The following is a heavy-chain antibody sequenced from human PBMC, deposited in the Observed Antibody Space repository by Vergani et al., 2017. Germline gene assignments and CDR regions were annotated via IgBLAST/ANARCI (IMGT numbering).Heavy chain of an antibody. V-gene: IGHV3-23*01. CDR1: GFTFSSYA. D-gene: IGHD3-16*01. CDR2: ISGSGGST. Sequence: EVQLLESGGGLVQPGGSLRLSCAASGFTFSSYAMSWVRQAPGKGLEWVSAISGSGGSTYYADSVKGRFTISRDNSKNTLYLQMNSLRAEDTAVYYCAKDWGSTQRPGRYYVDYWGQGTLVTVSS. J-gene: IGHJ4*02. CDR3: AKDWGSTQRPGRYYVDY.